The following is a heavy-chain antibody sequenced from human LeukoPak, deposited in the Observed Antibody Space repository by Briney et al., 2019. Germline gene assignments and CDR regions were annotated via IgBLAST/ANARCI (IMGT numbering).Heavy chain of an antibody. Sequence: SETLSLTCTVSGGSISSSSYYWGWIRQPPGKGLEWIGSIYYSGSTYYNPSLKSRVTISVDTSKNQFPLKLSSVTAADTAVYYCARHRGYDFSGFDYWGQGTLVTVSS. J-gene: IGHJ4*02. D-gene: IGHD5-12*01. V-gene: IGHV4-39*01. CDR3: ARHRGYDFSGFDY. CDR1: GGSISSSSYY. CDR2: IYYSGST.